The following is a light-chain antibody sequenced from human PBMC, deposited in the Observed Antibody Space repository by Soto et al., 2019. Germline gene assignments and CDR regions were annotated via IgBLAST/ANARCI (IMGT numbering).Light chain of an antibody. CDR1: SGDVGGYNL. J-gene: IGLJ1*01. CDR3: CSYAGNSEV. Sequence: QSALTQPASVSGSPGQSITIPCTGTSGDVGGYNLVSWYQQHPGKAPKLMIYEVTDRPSGVSNRFSGSKSGNTASLTISGVQHDDEADYYCCSYAGNSEVFGTGTKLTVL. V-gene: IGLV2-23*02. CDR2: EVT.